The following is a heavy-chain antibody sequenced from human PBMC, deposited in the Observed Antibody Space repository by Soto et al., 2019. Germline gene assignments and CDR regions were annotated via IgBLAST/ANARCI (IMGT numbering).Heavy chain of an antibody. CDR3: ARRSNWNYDAFDI. CDR2: IKQDGSEK. V-gene: IGHV3-7*01. CDR1: GFTFSSYW. J-gene: IGHJ3*02. Sequence: GSLRLSCAASGFTFSSYWMSWVRQAPGKGLEWVANIKQDGSEKYYVDSVKDRFTISRDNAKNSLYLQMNSLRAEDTAVYYCARRSNWNYDAFDIWGQGTMVTVSS. D-gene: IGHD1-7*01.